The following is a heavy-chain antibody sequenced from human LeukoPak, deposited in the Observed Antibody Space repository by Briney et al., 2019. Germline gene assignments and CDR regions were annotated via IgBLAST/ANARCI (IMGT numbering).Heavy chain of an antibody. Sequence: SETLSLNCAVYGGSFSGYYWSWIRQPPGKGLEWIGEINHSGSTNYNPSLKSRVTISVDTSKNQFSLKLSSVTAADTAVYHCASRAYYYGSGRTYYYGMDVWGKGTTVTVSS. CDR2: INHSGST. V-gene: IGHV4-34*01. CDR3: ASRAYYYGSGRTYYYGMDV. CDR1: GGSFSGYY. J-gene: IGHJ6*04. D-gene: IGHD3-10*01.